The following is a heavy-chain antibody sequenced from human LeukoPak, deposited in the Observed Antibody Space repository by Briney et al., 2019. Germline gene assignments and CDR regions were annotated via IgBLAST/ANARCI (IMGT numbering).Heavy chain of an antibody. CDR3: VRAPLYYYDSSGYPLLNAFDI. CDR2: ISGSGGST. D-gene: IGHD3-22*01. Sequence: PGGSLRLSCAASGFTFSSYAMSWVRQAPGKGLEWVSAISGSGGSTYYADSVKGRFTISRDNAKNSLFLQMNSLRAEDTALYYCVRAPLYYYDSSGYPLLNAFDIWGQGTMVTVSS. CDR1: GFTFSSYA. V-gene: IGHV3-23*01. J-gene: IGHJ3*02.